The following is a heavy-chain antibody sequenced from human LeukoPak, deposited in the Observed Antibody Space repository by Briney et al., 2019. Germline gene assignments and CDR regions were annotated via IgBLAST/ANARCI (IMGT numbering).Heavy chain of an antibody. D-gene: IGHD5-18*01. Sequence: KVSCKASGGTFSSYAISWVRQAPGQGLEWMGGIIPIFGTANYAQKFQGRVTITADESTSTAYMELSSLRSEDTAVYYCARETVAMVHAFDIWGQGTMVTVSS. CDR1: GGTFSSYA. CDR2: IIPIFGTA. V-gene: IGHV1-69*01. CDR3: ARETVAMVHAFDI. J-gene: IGHJ3*02.